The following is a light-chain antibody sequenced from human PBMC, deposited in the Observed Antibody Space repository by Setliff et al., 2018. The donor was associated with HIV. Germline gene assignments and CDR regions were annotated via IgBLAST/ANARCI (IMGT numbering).Light chain of an antibody. Sequence: QSALAQPASVSGSPGQSITISCTGTSRDVGGGSNYVSWYQQHPGQAPKLMIFEVTKRPSGVSTRFSGSRSDNTASHTLSGLQAEDGGDYYCNSFTSATIYVFGTGTKVTVL. J-gene: IGLJ1*01. V-gene: IGLV2-14*03. CDR1: SRDVGGGSNY. CDR3: NSFTSATIYV. CDR2: EVT.